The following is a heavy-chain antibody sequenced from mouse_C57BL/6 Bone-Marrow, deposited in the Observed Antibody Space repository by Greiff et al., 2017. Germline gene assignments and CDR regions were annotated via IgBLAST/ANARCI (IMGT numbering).Heavy chain of an antibody. CDR1: GFTIKDDY. D-gene: IGHD2-2*01. CDR2: IDPENGDT. CDR3: TNDLLWVRRFAY. J-gene: IGHJ3*01. V-gene: IGHV14-4*01. Sequence: VQLQQSGAELVRPGASVKLSCTASGFTIKDDYMHWVKQRPEQGLEWIGWIDPENGDTEYASKFQGKATITADTSSNTAYLQLSSLTSEDTAVYYCTNDLLWVRRFAYWGQGTLVTVSA.